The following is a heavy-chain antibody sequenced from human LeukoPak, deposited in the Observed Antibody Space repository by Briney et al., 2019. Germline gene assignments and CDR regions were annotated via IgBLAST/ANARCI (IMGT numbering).Heavy chain of an antibody. Sequence: PSETLSLTCTVSGGSISSYYWSWIRQPPGKGLEWIGYIYYSGSTNYNPSLKSRVTISVDTSKNQFSLKLSSVTAADTAVYYCARAEHYYGSGSYAYYYMDVWGKGTTVTISS. D-gene: IGHD3-10*01. V-gene: IGHV4-59*01. CDR2: IYYSGST. CDR3: ARAEHYYGSGSYAYYYMDV. J-gene: IGHJ6*03. CDR1: GGSISSYY.